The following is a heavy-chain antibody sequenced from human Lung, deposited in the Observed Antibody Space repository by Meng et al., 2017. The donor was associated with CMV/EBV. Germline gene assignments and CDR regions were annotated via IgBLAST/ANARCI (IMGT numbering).Heavy chain of an antibody. V-gene: IGHV4-61*01. J-gene: IGHJ5*02. CDR1: GGSVSSGSYY. CDR2: IYYSGST. Sequence: LTCTVSGGSVSSGSYYWSWIRQPPGKGLEWIGYIYYSGSTNYNPSLKSRVTISADTSKNQFSLRLSSVTAADTAVYYCARAGPGWFDPWGQGTLVT. CDR3: ARAGPGWFDP.